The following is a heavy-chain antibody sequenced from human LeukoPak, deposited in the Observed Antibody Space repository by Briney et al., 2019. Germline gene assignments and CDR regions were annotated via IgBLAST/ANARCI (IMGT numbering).Heavy chain of an antibody. CDR3: ARGPRYYDILTGSRTWYFDL. CDR2: INHSGST. J-gene: IGHJ2*01. V-gene: IGHV4-34*01. D-gene: IGHD3-9*01. Sequence: PSETLSLTCAVYGGSFSGYYWSWIRQPPGKGLEWIGEINHSGSTNYNPSLKSRVTISVDTSKNQFSLKLSSVTAADTAVYYCARGPRYYDILTGSRTWYFDLWGRGTLVTVS. CDR1: GGSFSGYY.